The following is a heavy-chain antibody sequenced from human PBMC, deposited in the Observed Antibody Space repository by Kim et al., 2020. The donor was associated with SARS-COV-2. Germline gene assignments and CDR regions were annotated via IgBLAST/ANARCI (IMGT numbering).Heavy chain of an antibody. CDR2: ISYDGSNK. CDR1: GFTFSSYG. J-gene: IGHJ4*02. V-gene: IGHV3-30*18. D-gene: IGHD3-10*01. Sequence: GGSLRLSCAASGFTFSSYGMHWVRQAPGKGLEWVAVISYDGSNKYYADSVKGRFTISRDNSKNTLYLQMNSLRAEDTAVYYCAKDGLGRGVHDYWGQGTLVTVSS. CDR3: AKDGLGRGVHDY.